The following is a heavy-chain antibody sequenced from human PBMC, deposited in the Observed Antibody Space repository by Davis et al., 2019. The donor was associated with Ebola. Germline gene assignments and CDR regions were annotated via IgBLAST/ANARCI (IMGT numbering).Heavy chain of an antibody. CDR1: GVSFSGHY. Sequence: MPSETLSPTCSVSGVSFSGHYWSWIRQSPEKGLEWIGYVYDGEYTSYNPSLRSRATMSVDKTRNEFSLRVTSVTTADTALYYCVGDWGYYGSGDYPFDFWGQGILVTVSS. V-gene: IGHV4-59*11. D-gene: IGHD3-10*01. CDR2: VYDGEYT. CDR3: VGDWGYYGSGDYPFDF. J-gene: IGHJ4*02.